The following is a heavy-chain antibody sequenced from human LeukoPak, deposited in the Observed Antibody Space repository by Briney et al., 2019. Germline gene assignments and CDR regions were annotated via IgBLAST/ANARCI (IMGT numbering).Heavy chain of an antibody. V-gene: IGHV1-8*01. J-gene: IGHJ6*02. D-gene: IGHD1-26*01. CDR3: ASSYSVTYYYYYGTDV. Sequence: ASVEVSCKASGYTFTSYDINWVRQATGQGLEWMGWMNPNSGNTGYAQKFQGRVTMTRNTSISTAYMELSSLRSEDTAVYYCASSYSVTYYYYYGTDVWGQGTTVTVSS. CDR2: MNPNSGNT. CDR1: GYTFTSYD.